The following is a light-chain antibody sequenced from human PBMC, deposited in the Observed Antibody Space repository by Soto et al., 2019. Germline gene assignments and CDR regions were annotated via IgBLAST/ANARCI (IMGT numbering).Light chain of an antibody. CDR2: ASS. V-gene: IGLV2-14*01. Sequence: QSVLTQPASVSGSPGQSITISCTGTSSDVGSYNYVSWYQHHPGKAPRLMIYASSNRPSGVSHRFSGYRSGNTASLTISGLQAEDEADYYCSSYTSGSTLYVFGTGTKVTVL. J-gene: IGLJ1*01. CDR3: SSYTSGSTLYV. CDR1: SSDVGSYNY.